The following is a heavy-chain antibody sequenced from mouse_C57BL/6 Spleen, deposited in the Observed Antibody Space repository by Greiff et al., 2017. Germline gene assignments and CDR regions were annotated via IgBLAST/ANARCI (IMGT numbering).Heavy chain of an antibody. CDR2: IRYDGSN. CDR3: ARDGYSNSYFDD. Sequence: VQLKQSGPGLVKPSQSLSLTCSATGYSFTSGYYRNLIRQIPGNKLEWMGYIRYDGSNNYNPYLKNQISITRDTSKNQFFLKLNSVTTEDTATYYCARDGYSNSYFDDWGQGTTLTVSS. D-gene: IGHD2-5*01. V-gene: IGHV3-6*01. CDR1: GYSFTSGYY. J-gene: IGHJ2*01.